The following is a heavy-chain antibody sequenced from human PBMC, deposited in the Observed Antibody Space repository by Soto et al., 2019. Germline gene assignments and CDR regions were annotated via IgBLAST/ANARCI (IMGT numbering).Heavy chain of an antibody. CDR1: GGSFSMYS. D-gene: IGHD3-22*01. CDR2: VNHRGNT. Sequence: SETLSLTCAVYGGSFSMYSWGWIRQSPGKGLQWIGEVNHRGNTDYDPSLKSRVTISLNTSKNQFSLNLTSVTAADTAVYYCVRIGYFSIDYWGQGAPVTVSS. CDR3: VRIGYFSIDY. J-gene: IGHJ4*02. V-gene: IGHV4-34*01.